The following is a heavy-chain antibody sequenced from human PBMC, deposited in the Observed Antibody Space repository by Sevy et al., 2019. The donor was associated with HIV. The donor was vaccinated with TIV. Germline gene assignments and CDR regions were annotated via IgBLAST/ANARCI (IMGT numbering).Heavy chain of an antibody. J-gene: IGHJ6*02. Sequence: SETLSLTCAVYGGSFSGYYWSWIRQPTGKGLEWIGEINHSGSTNYNPSLKSRVTISVDTSKNQFSLKLSSVTAADTAVYYCARGPYIVLRRREDYYYYGMDVWGQGTTVTVSS. CDR3: ARGPYIVLRRREDYYYYGMDV. CDR1: GGSFSGYY. CDR2: INHSGST. V-gene: IGHV4-34*01. D-gene: IGHD2-8*01.